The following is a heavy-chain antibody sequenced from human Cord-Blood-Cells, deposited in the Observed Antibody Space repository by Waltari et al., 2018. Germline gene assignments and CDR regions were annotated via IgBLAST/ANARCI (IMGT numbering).Heavy chain of an antibody. V-gene: IGHV4-39*01. Sequence: QLQLQESGPGLVKPSETLSLTCTVSGGSISSSSYYWGWIRQPPGKGLEWIGSIYYSGSTYYNPSLKSRVTISVDTSKNQFSLKLSSVTAADTAVYYCAIYDSSGYYFDYWGQGTLVTVSS. J-gene: IGHJ4*02. CDR3: AIYDSSGYYFDY. CDR1: GGSISSSSYY. CDR2: IYYSGST. D-gene: IGHD3-22*01.